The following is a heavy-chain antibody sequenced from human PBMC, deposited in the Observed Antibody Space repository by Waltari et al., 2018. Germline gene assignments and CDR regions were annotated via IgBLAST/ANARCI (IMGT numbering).Heavy chain of an antibody. CDR1: GAYFESSSHY. J-gene: IGHJ4*02. V-gene: IGHV4-39*07. Sequence: QVQLQESGPGLVKPSETLSLTCSVSGAYFESSSHYWGWVRQPPGKGLEWIGSIYYSGSTYYNPSLKSRGNMSVDTANYQFSLKVTSVTAADTAIYYCARTAYDHLTGYPTLDHWGQGILVTVSS. D-gene: IGHD3-9*01. CDR2: IYYSGST. CDR3: ARTAYDHLTGYPTLDH.